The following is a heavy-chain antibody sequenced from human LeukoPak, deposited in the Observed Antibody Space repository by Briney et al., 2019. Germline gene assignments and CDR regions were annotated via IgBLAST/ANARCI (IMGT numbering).Heavy chain of an antibody. V-gene: IGHV4-34*01. Sequence: SETLSLTCAVYGGSFSGYYWSWIRQPPGKGLEWIGEINHSGSTNYNPSLKSRVTISVDTSRNQFSLKLSSVTAADTAVYYCARGYGTSDYWGQGTLVTVSS. D-gene: IGHD4-17*01. CDR3: ARGYGTSDY. CDR2: INHSGST. CDR1: GGSFSGYY. J-gene: IGHJ4*02.